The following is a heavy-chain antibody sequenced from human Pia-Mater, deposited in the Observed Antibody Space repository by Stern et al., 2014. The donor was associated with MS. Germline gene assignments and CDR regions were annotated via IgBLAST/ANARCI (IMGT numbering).Heavy chain of an antibody. V-gene: IGHV1-2*06. CDR3: ARSNYCSGGSCYYYYGMDV. J-gene: IGHJ6*02. CDR1: GYTFTGYY. Sequence: VQLVESGAGVKKPGASVKVSCKASGYTFTGYYMHWVRQAPGQGLEWMGRIKPNSGGTNYAQKFQGRVTMTRDTSISTAYMELSRLRSDDTAVYYCARSNYCSGGSCYYYYGMDVWGQGTTVTVSS. D-gene: IGHD2-15*01. CDR2: IKPNSGGT.